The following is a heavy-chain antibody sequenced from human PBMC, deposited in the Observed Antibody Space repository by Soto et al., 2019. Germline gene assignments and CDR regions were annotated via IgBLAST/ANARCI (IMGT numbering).Heavy chain of an antibody. CDR3: AASIFYYGMDV. Sequence: GESLKISCKGSGFSFTSYWIGWVRQMPGKGLEWMGIIYPGDSDTRYSPAFQGHVTMSDDKSISTAYLQWSSLKASDTAIYYCAASIFYYGMDVWGQGTTVTVSS. CDR1: GFSFTSYW. CDR2: IYPGDSDT. J-gene: IGHJ6*02. V-gene: IGHV5-51*01.